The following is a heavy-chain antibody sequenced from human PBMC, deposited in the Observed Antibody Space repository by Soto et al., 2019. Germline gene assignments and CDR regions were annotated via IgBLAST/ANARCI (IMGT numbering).Heavy chain of an antibody. D-gene: IGHD5-12*01. J-gene: IGHJ5*02. Sequence: NSGSKAPGSGLEWVGFIRNKGYGGTTEYAASVRGRFTISRDDSKSIAYLQMDSLKTEDTGGYYSARLQEWLRDNWFDPSGQGCLVPVSS. CDR2: IRNKGYGGTT. V-gene: IGHV3-49*02. CDR3: ARLQEWLRDNWFDP.